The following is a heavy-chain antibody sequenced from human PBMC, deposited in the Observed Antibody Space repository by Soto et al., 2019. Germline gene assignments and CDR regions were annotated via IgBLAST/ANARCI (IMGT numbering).Heavy chain of an antibody. V-gene: IGHV1-69*08. J-gene: IGHJ6*03. CDR2: VIPLLDAS. Sequence: QVQLVQSGAEVKKPGSSVKISCTTSGDTFFNYTFTWVRRAPGQGLEWMGRVIPLLDASNYAEKFQDRVTITADKSTSTAYMELSGLKSDVSAIYYCASGKSQMTQDRMGFYYYMDVWGKGTTVTVSS. CDR3: ASGKSQMTQDRMGFYYYMDV. CDR1: GDTFFNYT. D-gene: IGHD2-15*01.